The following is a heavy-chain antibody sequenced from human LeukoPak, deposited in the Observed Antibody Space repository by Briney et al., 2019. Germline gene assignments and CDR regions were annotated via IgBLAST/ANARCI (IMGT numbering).Heavy chain of an antibody. V-gene: IGHV3-23*01. D-gene: IGHD3-16*02. CDR2: ISGSGGST. Sequence: GGSLRLSCAASGFPFSSYAMSWVRQAPGKGVEWVSAISGSGGSTYYADSVKGRFTIYRYNSKSTLYLQMHSLRAKATAVYYCAKGGPPIVEYFQNWGQGTLVTVSS. J-gene: IGHJ1*01. CDR3: AKGGPPIVEYFQN. CDR1: GFPFSSYA.